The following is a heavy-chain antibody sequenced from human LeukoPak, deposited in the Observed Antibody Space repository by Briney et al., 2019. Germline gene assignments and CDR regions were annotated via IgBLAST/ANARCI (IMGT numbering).Heavy chain of an antibody. V-gene: IGHV4-59*01. CDR3: AREGSSGWYDY. D-gene: IGHD6-19*01. J-gene: IGHJ4*02. CDR2: IYYSGST. Sequence: SETLSLTCTVSGGSISSYYWSWIRQPPGKGLEWIGYIYYSGSTNYNPSLKSRVTISVDTSKNQLSLKLSSVTAADTAVYYCAREGSSGWYDYWGQGTLVTVSS. CDR1: GGSISSYY.